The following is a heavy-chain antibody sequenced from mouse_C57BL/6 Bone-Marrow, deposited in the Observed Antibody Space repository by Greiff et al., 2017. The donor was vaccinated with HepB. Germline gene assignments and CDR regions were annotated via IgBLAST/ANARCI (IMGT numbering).Heavy chain of an antibody. D-gene: IGHD2-2*01. CDR1: GYTFTSYT. CDR2: INPSSGYT. CDR3: ARDGYGMDY. V-gene: IGHV1-4*01. Sequence: VQLVESGAELARPGASVKMSCKASGYTFTSYTMHWVKQRPGQGLEWIGYINPSSGYTKYNQKFKDKATLTADKSSSTAYMQLSSLTSEDSAVYYCARDGYGMDYWGQGTSVTVSS. J-gene: IGHJ4*01.